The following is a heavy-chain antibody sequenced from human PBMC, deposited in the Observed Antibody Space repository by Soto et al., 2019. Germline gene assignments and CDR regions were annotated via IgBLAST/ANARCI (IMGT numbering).Heavy chain of an antibody. Sequence: GGSLRLSCAASGFTFSSYGMHWVRQAPGKGLEWVAVISYDGSNKYYADSVKGRFTISRDNSKNTLYLQMNSLRAEDTAVYYCAKDSPGGSSYWGQGTLVTVSS. D-gene: IGHD2-15*01. CDR1: GFTFSSYG. CDR2: ISYDGSNK. CDR3: AKDSPGGSSY. V-gene: IGHV3-30*18. J-gene: IGHJ4*02.